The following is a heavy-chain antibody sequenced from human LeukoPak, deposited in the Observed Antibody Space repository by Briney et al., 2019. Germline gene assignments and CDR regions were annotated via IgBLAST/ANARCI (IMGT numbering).Heavy chain of an antibody. D-gene: IGHD3-22*01. CDR2: ISNDGSSK. J-gene: IGHJ4*02. CDR3: AKGGDTSGYYGGPDY. V-gene: IGHV3-30*18. CDR1: GFIFSSYG. Sequence: GGSLRLSCVTSGFIFSSYGMHWVRQAPDKGLEWVAVISNDGSSKYYTHSVKGRFTISRDNSKNTLYLQMNNLRPEDTAVYYCAKGGDTSGYYGGPDYWGQGTLVTVSS.